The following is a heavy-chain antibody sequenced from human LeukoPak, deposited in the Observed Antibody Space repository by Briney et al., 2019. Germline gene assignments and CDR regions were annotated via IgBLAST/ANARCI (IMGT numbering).Heavy chain of an antibody. J-gene: IGHJ4*02. CDR2: IKRIIDGGTT. CDR1: GFTFSDHY. V-gene: IGHV3-15*01. CDR3: AAQGGSGDLRY. Sequence: AGSLRLSCEVSGFTFSDHYMSWIRQAPGQGLELVGRIKRIIDGGTTDYAAPVKGRFTVSRDDSINTLYLQMSSLKTEDTAVYYCAAQGGSGDLRYWGQGTLVTVSS. D-gene: IGHD4-17*01.